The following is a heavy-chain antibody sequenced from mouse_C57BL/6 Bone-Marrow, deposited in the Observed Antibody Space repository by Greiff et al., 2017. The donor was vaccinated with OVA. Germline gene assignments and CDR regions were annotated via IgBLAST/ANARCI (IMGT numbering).Heavy chain of an antibody. CDR2: ISSGGSYT. V-gene: IGHV5-6*01. CDR1: GFTFSSYG. J-gene: IGHJ3*01. Sequence: EVQLVESGGDLVKPGGSLKLSCAASGFTFSSYGMSWVRQTPDKRLEWVATISSGGSYTYYPDSVKGRFTISRDNAKNTLYLQMSSLKSEDTAMYYCARRAYYSNYSLFAYWGQGTLVTVSA. D-gene: IGHD2-5*01. CDR3: ARRAYYSNYSLFAY.